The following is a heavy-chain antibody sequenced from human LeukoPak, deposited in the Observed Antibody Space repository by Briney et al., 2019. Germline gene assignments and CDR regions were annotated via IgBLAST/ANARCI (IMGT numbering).Heavy chain of an antibody. Sequence: QPGGSLRLSCAASGFTFSSYAMHWVRQAPGKGLEWVAVIWYDGSNKYYADSVKGRFTISRDNSKNTLYLQMNSLRAEDTAVYYCARDDPELLYYFDYWGQGTLVTVSS. J-gene: IGHJ4*02. V-gene: IGHV3-33*08. D-gene: IGHD1-26*01. CDR1: GFTFSSYA. CDR3: ARDDPELLYYFDY. CDR2: IWYDGSNK.